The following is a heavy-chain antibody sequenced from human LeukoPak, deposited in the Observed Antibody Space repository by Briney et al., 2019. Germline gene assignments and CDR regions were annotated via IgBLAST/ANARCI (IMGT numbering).Heavy chain of an antibody. J-gene: IGHJ4*02. CDR2: VSWNSGSI. Sequence: GGSETLSCAACGFTFDDYVMHWVRQAPGKGLEWVSGVSWNSGSIGYADSVKGRFTISRDNAKNSLYLQMNSLRAEDTALYYCAKDISRFGELLPYFDYWGQGTLVTVSS. CDR1: GFTFDDYV. CDR3: AKDISRFGELLPYFDY. D-gene: IGHD3-10*01. V-gene: IGHV3-9*01.